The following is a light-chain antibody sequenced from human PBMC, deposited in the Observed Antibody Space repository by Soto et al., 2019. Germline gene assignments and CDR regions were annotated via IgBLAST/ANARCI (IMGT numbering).Light chain of an antibody. V-gene: IGLV2-14*01. CDR2: DVS. CDR1: SSDVGGYNY. CDR3: SSYTSSSTYVV. J-gene: IGLJ2*01. Sequence: QSVLTQPASVSGSPGPSITISCTGTSSDVGGYNYVSWYQQHPGKAPKLMIYDVSNRPSGVSNRFSGSKSGNTASLTISGLQAEDEADYYCSSYTSSSTYVVFGGGTKLTVL.